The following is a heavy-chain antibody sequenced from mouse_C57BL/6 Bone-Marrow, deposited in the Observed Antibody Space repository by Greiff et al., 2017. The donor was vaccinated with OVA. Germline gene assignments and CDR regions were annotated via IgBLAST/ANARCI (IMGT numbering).Heavy chain of an antibody. J-gene: IGHJ1*03. Sequence: VKLMESGPGLVQPSQSLSITCTVSGFSLTSYGVHWVRQSPGKGLEWLGVIWRGGSTDYNAAFMSRLSITKDNSKSQVFFKMNSLQAEDTAIYYCAKKKLGPRYWYFDVWGTGTTVTVSS. V-gene: IGHV2-5*01. CDR3: AKKKLGPRYWYFDV. CDR1: GFSLTSYG. D-gene: IGHD4-1*01. CDR2: IWRGGST.